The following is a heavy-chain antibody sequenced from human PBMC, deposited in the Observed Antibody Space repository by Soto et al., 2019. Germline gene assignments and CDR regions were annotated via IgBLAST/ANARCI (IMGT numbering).Heavy chain of an antibody. V-gene: IGHV1-18*01. D-gene: IGHD3-10*01. CDR3: ARDSGGEFGDY. CDR1: GYTFASYA. CDR2: ISGYNGNT. J-gene: IGHJ4*02. Sequence: QVQLVQSGAEVKEPGASVKVSCKGSGYTFASYAISWVRQAPGQGLEWMGWISGYNGNTNYAQKLQGRVTMTTDTYPSTAYMELRSLRSDDTAVYYCARDSGGEFGDYWGQGTLVTVSS.